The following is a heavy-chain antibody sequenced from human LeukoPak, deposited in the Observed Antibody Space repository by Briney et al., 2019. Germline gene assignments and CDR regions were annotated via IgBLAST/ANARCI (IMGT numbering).Heavy chain of an antibody. J-gene: IGHJ4*02. CDR2: IYYSGST. CDR3: AGTYYDILTGYRPFDC. V-gene: IGHV4-34*01. Sequence: PSETLSLTCAVYGGSFSGYDWSWIRQPPGKGLEWIGSIYYSGSTYYNPSLKSRVTISEDTSKNQFSLKLSSVTAADTAVYYCAGTYYDILTGYRPFDCWGQGTLVTVSS. D-gene: IGHD3-9*01. CDR1: GGSFSGYD.